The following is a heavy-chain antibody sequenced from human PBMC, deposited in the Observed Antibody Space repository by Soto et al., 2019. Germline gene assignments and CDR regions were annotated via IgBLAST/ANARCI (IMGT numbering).Heavy chain of an antibody. CDR1: GGSIGSGDYY. J-gene: IGHJ4*02. Sequence: SETPSLTCTVSGGSIGSGDYYWSWIRQPPGKGLEWIGYIYYSGSTYYNPSLKSRVTISVDTSKNQFSLKLSSVTAADTAVYYCASGEPSGRDGYNSVYYWGQGTLVIVSS. CDR2: IYYSGST. CDR3: ASGEPSGRDGYNSVYY. D-gene: IGHD5-12*01. V-gene: IGHV4-30-4*01.